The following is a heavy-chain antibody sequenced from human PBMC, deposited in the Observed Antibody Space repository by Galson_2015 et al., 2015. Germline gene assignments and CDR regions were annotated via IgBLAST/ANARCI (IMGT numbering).Heavy chain of an antibody. CDR3: AHVTKQSRYQYYYDSSDYYYGFDY. D-gene: IGHD3-22*01. J-gene: IGHJ4*02. Sequence: PALVKPTQTLTLTCTFSGFSLSTSGVGVGWIRQPPGKALEWLALIYWNDDKRYSPSLKSRLTITKDTSKNQVVLTMTNMDPVDTATYYCAHVTKQSRYQYYYDSSDYYYGFDYWGQGTLVTVSS. V-gene: IGHV2-5*01. CDR2: IYWNDDK. CDR1: GFSLSTSGVG.